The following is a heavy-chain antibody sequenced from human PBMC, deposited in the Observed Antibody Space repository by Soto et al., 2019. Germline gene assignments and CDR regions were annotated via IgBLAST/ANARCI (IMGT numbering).Heavy chain of an antibody. J-gene: IGHJ4*02. V-gene: IGHV4-59*01. Sequence: SETLSLTFTVSGGSISSYYWSWIRQPTGKGLEWIGYIYYSGSTNYNPSLKSRVTISVDTSKNQFSLKLSSVTAADTAVYYCARVRSGQLGSWYFDYWGQGTLVTVSS. CDR1: GGSISSYY. D-gene: IGHD6-6*01. CDR3: ARVRSGQLGSWYFDY. CDR2: IYYSGST.